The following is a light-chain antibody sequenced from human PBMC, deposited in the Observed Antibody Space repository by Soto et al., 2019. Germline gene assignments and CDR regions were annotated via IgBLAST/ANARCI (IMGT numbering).Light chain of an antibody. J-gene: IGKJ1*01. CDR3: QQYNNLPRT. V-gene: IGKV3-15*01. CDR1: QSVSSN. CDR2: GAS. Sequence: EIVMTQSPATLSVSPGERATLSCRASQSVSSNFAWYQQKPDQAPRLLIYGASTRATGIPARFSGSGSGTEFTLTISSLQSEDFAVYYCQQYNNLPRTFGQGTKVEIK.